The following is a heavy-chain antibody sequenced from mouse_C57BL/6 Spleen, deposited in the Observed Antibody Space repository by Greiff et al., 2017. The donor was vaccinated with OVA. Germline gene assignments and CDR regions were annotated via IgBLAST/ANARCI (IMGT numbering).Heavy chain of an antibody. V-gene: IGHV5-9-1*02. CDR3: TRERDYYAMDY. J-gene: IGHJ4*01. CDR2: ISSGGDYI. CDR1: GFTFSSYA. Sequence: EVKLVESGEGLVKPGGSLKLSCAASGFTFSSYAMSWVRQTPEKRLEWVAYISSGGDYIYYADTVKGRFTIYRDNARNTLYLQMSSLKSEDTAMDYCTRERDYYAMDYWGQGTSVTVSS.